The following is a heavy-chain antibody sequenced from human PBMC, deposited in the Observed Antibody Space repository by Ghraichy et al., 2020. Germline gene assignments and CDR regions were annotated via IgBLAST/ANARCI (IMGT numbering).Heavy chain of an antibody. V-gene: IGHV2-26*01. Sequence: SGPTLVKPTETLTLTCTVSGFSLSNARMGVSWIRQPPGKALEWLAHIFSNDEKSYSTSLKSRLTISKDTSKSQVVLTMTNMDPVDTATYYCARIRYNWNYGWFDPWGQGTLVTVSS. CDR1: GFSLSNARMG. CDR2: IFSNDEK. D-gene: IGHD1-7*01. CDR3: ARIRYNWNYGWFDP. J-gene: IGHJ5*02.